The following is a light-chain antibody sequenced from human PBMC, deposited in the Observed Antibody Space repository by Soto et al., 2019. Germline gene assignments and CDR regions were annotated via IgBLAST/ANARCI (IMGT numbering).Light chain of an antibody. V-gene: IGLV2-14*01. CDR1: SSDVGGYNY. CDR3: SSYTSYSTVL. CDR2: DVS. J-gene: IGLJ2*01. Sequence: QSVLTQPASVSGSPGQSITISCTGTSSDVGGYNYVSWYQQHPGKAPKLMIYDVSNRPSGVSNRFSGSKSGNTASLTISGLQAEDEAYYYCSSYTSYSTVLFGGVTKLTVL.